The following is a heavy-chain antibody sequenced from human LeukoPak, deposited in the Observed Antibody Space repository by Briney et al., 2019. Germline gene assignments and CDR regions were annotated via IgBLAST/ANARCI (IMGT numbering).Heavy chain of an antibody. Sequence: ASVKVSRKASGYTFTSYAMHWVRQAPGQRLEWMGWINAGNGNTKYSQKFQGRVTITRDTSASTAYMELSSLRSEDTAVYYCARSGENDYGVHYWGQGTLVTVSS. CDR3: ARSGENDYGVHY. CDR1: GYTFTSYA. V-gene: IGHV1-3*01. D-gene: IGHD4-17*01. J-gene: IGHJ4*02. CDR2: INAGNGNT.